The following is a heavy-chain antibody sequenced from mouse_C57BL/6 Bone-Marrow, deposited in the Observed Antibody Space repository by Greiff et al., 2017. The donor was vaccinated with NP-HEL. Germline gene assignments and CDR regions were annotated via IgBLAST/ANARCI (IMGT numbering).Heavy chain of an antibody. CDR3: ANNYYGSSYLYWYFDV. V-gene: IGHV1-55*01. CDR1: GYTFTSYW. J-gene: IGHJ1*03. Sequence: QVQLQQPGAELVKPGASVKMSCKASGYTFTSYWITWVKQRPGQGLEWIGDIYPGSGSTNYNEKFKSKATLTVDTSSRPAYMQLSSLTSEDSAVYYCANNYYGSSYLYWYFDVWGTGTTVTVSS. CDR2: IYPGSGST. D-gene: IGHD1-1*01.